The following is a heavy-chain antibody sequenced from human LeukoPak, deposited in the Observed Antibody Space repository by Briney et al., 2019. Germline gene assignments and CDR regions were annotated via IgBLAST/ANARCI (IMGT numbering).Heavy chain of an antibody. D-gene: IGHD6-25*01. Sequence: PGGSLRLSCAASGFTFSSYTMSWVRQTPGKGLEWVSAITGSGGGTYYADSVKGRFTISRDNSRNTLFLQMNSLRAEDTAIYYCAREQPDKDQQRLFLHFDYWGQGTLVTVSP. J-gene: IGHJ4*02. V-gene: IGHV3-23*01. CDR3: AREQPDKDQQRLFLHFDY. CDR2: ITGSGGGT. CDR1: GFTFSSYT.